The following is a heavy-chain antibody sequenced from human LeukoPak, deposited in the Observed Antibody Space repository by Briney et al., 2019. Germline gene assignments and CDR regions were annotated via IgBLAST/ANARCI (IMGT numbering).Heavy chain of an antibody. V-gene: IGHV1-69*01. CDR1: GGTFSSYA. Sequence: SVKVSCKASGGTFSSYAISWVRQAPGQGLESMGGIVPIFGTANYAQKFQGRVTITADESTSTAYMELSSLRSEDTAVYYCARVGTYCGGDCYFDYWGQGTLVTVSS. D-gene: IGHD2-21*01. CDR3: ARVGTYCGGDCYFDY. CDR2: IVPIFGTA. J-gene: IGHJ4*02.